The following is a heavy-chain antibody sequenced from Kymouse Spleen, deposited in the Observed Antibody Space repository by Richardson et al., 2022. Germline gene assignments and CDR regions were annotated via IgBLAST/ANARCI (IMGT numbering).Heavy chain of an antibody. D-gene: IGHD6-13*01. V-gene: IGHV4-34*01. CDR1: GGSFSGYY. Sequence: QVQLQQWGAGLLKPSETLSLTCAVYGGSFSGYYWSWIRQPPGKGLEWIGEINHSGSTNYNPSLKSRVTISVDTSKNQFSLKLSSVTAADTAVYYCARAGYSSSPFDYWGQGTLVTVSS. J-gene: IGHJ4*02. CDR2: INHSGST. CDR3: ARAGYSSSPFDY.